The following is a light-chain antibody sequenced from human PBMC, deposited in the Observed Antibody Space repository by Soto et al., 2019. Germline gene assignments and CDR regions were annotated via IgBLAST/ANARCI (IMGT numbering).Light chain of an antibody. Sequence: EIVMTQSPATLSVSPGERATLSCRASQSVSSNLAWYQQKPGQAPRLLIYGASTRSTGIPARFSGSGSGTEFTLTISSLQSEDFAVYYCPQYNNWPPWTFGQGTKVAIK. V-gene: IGKV3-15*01. CDR3: PQYNNWPPWT. J-gene: IGKJ1*01. CDR2: GAS. CDR1: QSVSSN.